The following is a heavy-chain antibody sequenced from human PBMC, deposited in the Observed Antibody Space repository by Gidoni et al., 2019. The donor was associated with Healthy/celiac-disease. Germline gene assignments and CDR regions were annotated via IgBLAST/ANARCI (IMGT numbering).Heavy chain of an antibody. Sequence: QVQLVQSGAEVKKPGASVKVSCKASGYTFTSYGISWVRQAPGQGLEWMGWISAYNGNTNYAQKLQGRVTMTTDTSTSTAYMELRSLRSDDTAVYYCARDEIERTVAGTGLFDYWGQGTLVTVSS. V-gene: IGHV1-18*01. CDR3: ARDEIERTVAGTGLFDY. CDR2: ISAYNGNT. CDR1: GYTFTSYG. J-gene: IGHJ4*02. D-gene: IGHD6-19*01.